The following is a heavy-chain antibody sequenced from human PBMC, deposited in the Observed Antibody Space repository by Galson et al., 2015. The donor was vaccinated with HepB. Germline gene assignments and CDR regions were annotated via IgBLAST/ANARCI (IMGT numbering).Heavy chain of an antibody. CDR1: GVKFDDHG. Sequence: ALRLSCAAPGVKFDDHGMSWVRQAPGKGLEWVSGINWSGGSIDYAVSVKGRFIISRDNDKNSLHLEMNSLGPEDPALYYCARASLPGMIGSPTDVWGHGTLVTVSS. J-gene: IGHJ4*01. CDR3: ARASLPGMIGSPTDV. D-gene: IGHD1-26*01. V-gene: IGHV3-20*04. CDR2: INWSGGSI.